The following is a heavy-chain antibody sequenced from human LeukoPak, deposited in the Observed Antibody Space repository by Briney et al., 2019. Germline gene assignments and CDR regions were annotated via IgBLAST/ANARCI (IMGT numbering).Heavy chain of an antibody. CDR1: GGTFSSYA. CDR2: IIPIFGTA. CDR3: AREGVVVVAATVFYYYYYMHV. D-gene: IGHD2-15*01. J-gene: IGHJ6*03. Sequence: SVKVSCKASGGTFSSYAISWVRQAPGQGLEWMGGIIPIFGTANYAQKFQGRVTITADKSTSTAYMELSSLRSEDTAVYYCAREGVVVVAATVFYYYYYMHVGGKGPTVTVSS. V-gene: IGHV1-69*06.